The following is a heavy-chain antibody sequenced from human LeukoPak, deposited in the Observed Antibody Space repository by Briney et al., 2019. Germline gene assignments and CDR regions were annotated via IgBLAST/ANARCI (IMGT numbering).Heavy chain of an antibody. CDR1: GFTFSSYA. D-gene: IGHD4-11*01. CDR3: AKDLAVTTPFDAFDI. Sequence: GGSLRLSCAASGFTFSSYAMSWVRQAPGRGLEWVSAISGSCGSTYYADSVKGRCTISRDNCKNTLYLQMNSLRAEDTAVYYCAKDLAVTTPFDAFDIWGQGTMVTVSS. CDR2: ISGSCGST. J-gene: IGHJ3*02. V-gene: IGHV3-23*01.